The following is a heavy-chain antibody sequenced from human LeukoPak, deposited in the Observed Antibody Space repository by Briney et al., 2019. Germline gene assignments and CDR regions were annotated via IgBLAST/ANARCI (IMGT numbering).Heavy chain of an antibody. V-gene: IGHV4-34*01. CDR2: INHSGCT. Sequence: PSETLSLTCAVYGGSFSGYYWSWIRQPPGKGLEWIGEINHSGCTNYNPSLKSRVTISVDTSKNQFSLKLSSVTAADTAVYYCARVPLGYCSSTSCRPYNWFDPWGQGTLVTVSS. D-gene: IGHD2-2*01. J-gene: IGHJ5*02. CDR3: ARVPLGYCSSTSCRPYNWFDP. CDR1: GGSFSGYY.